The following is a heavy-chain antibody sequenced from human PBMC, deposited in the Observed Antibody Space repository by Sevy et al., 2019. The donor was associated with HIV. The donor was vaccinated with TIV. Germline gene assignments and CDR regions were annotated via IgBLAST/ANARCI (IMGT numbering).Heavy chain of an antibody. J-gene: IGHJ4*02. V-gene: IGHV5-51*01. CDR2: IYPDDSDT. CDR3: ATSRSGYFDSSGYYIY. D-gene: IGHD3-22*01. Sequence: GESLKISCKGSGYSFTSHWIGWVRHMPGKGLEWMGIIYPDDSDTRYSPSFQGQVTISADKSISPAYLQWSSLKASDTAMYYCATSRSGYFDSSGYYIYWGQGTLVTVSS. CDR1: GYSFTSHW.